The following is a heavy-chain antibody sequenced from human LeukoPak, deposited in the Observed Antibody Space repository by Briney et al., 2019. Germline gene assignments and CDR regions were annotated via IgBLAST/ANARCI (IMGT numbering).Heavy chain of an antibody. J-gene: IGHJ4*02. CDR1: GFTFSSSA. CDR3: AKGKTVTPGGFY. CDR2: ISGSGGST. Sequence: GGSLRLSCAASGFTFSSSAMHWVRQAPGKGLEWVSAISGSGGSTYYADSVKGRFTISRDNSKNTLYLQMNSLRAEDTAVYYCAKGKTVTPGGFYWGQGTLVTVSS. D-gene: IGHD4-17*01. V-gene: IGHV3-23*01.